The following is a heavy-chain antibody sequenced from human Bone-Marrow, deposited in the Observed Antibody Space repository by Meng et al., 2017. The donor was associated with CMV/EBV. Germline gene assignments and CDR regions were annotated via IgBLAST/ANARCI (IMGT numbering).Heavy chain of an antibody. Sequence: SVKVSCKASGGTFSSYAISWVRQAPGQGLEWMGGIIPILGIANYAQKFQGRVTITADKSTSTAYMELSSLRSEDTAVYYCARGVVVVPAAIGWFDPWGQGTLVTVSS. D-gene: IGHD2-2*01. J-gene: IGHJ5*02. CDR2: IIPILGIA. CDR3: ARGVVVVPAAIGWFDP. CDR1: GGTFSSYA. V-gene: IGHV1-69*10.